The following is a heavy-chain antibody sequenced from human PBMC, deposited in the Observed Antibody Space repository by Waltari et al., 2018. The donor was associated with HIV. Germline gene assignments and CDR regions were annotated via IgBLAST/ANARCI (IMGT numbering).Heavy chain of an antibody. Sequence: QVQLQESGPGLVKPSETLSLTCTVSGGSISSYYWSWIRQPAGKGLEWIGRIYISGSTNYNPSLKSRVTMSVDTSKNQFSLKLSSVTAADTAVYYCARCTYYYDSSGYPNWFDPWGQGTLVTVSS. D-gene: IGHD3-22*01. CDR3: ARCTYYYDSSGYPNWFDP. V-gene: IGHV4-4*07. CDR2: IYISGST. CDR1: GGSISSYY. J-gene: IGHJ5*02.